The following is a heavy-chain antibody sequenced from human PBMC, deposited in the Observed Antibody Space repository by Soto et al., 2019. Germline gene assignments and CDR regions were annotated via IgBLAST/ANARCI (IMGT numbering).Heavy chain of an antibody. Sequence: TLSLTCTVSGGSISSGGYYWSWIRQHPGKGLEWIGYIYYSGSTYYNPSLKSRVTISVDTSKNQFSLKLSSVTAADTAVYYCASDAFGQGRYSLDDWGQGNLVTV. CDR3: ASDAFGQGRYSLDD. CDR1: GGSISSGGYY. D-gene: IGHD1-26*01. V-gene: IGHV4-31*03. J-gene: IGHJ4*02. CDR2: IYYSGST.